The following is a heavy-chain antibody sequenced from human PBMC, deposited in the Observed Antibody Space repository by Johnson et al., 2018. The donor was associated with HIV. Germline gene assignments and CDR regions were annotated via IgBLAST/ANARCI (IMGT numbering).Heavy chain of an antibody. Sequence: VQLVESGGGLAKPAWSPRLSCGASQFTFIIYYMNCVRQASGNGLELVGQVNPNGGITYLIDSVKGRFTISRDNSKNTLYLQMNSLRAEDTAVYYCARDKAVNDLIVVGNTAFDIWGQGTMVTVSS. CDR1: QFTFIIYY. D-gene: IGHD3-22*01. J-gene: IGHJ3*02. CDR3: ARDKAVNDLIVVGNTAFDI. V-gene: IGHV3-25*05. CDR2: VNPNGGIT.